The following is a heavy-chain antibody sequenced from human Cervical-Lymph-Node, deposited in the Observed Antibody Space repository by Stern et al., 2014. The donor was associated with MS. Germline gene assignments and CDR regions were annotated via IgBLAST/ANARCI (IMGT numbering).Heavy chain of an antibody. CDR2: IIPIFGTA. Sequence: QVQLVQSGAEVKKPGSSVKVSCKASGGTFSSYAISWGRQAPGQGLEWMGGIIPIFGTANYAQKFQGRVTITADESTSTAYMELSSLRSEDTAVYYCAREDSSSWYYNWFDPWGQGTLVTVSS. J-gene: IGHJ5*02. CDR1: GGTFSSYA. D-gene: IGHD6-13*01. V-gene: IGHV1-69*01. CDR3: AREDSSSWYYNWFDP.